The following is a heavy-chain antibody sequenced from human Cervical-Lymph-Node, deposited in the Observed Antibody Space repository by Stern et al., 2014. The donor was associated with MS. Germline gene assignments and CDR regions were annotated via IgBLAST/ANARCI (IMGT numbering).Heavy chain of an antibody. D-gene: IGHD6-25*01. J-gene: IGHJ4*02. V-gene: IGHV3-23*04. Sequence: EVQLVESGGGLVLPGGSLRLSCAASGFTFSNYAMSWVRQVPGPVLERVSTTTDGGGNTYYADSVRGRFTISRDSSKNTLYLQMSSLRAEDTAVYYCAKGTGSSGPKYALDWWGQGTLVTVSS. CDR2: TTDGGGNT. CDR3: AKGTGSSGPKYALDW. CDR1: GFTFSNYA.